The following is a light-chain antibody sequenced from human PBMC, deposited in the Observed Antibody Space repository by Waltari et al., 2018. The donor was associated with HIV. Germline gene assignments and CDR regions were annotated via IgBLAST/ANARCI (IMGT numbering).Light chain of an antibody. CDR3: QQYDVWPLT. J-gene: IGKJ4*01. CDR2: GAS. Sequence: IVLTQSPATLSVSPGVRATLSCRASQSVGLNLAWYQQRPGQPPKLLVYGASTRTSDTSTRFSARGSGTEFTLTITSIRPEDFATYVCQQYDVWPLTFGGGT. V-gene: IGKV3-15*01. CDR1: QSVGLN.